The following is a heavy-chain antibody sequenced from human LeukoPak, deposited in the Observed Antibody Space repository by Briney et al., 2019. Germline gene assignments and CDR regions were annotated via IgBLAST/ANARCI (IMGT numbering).Heavy chain of an antibody. CDR2: IYSGGST. J-gene: IGHJ2*01. D-gene: IGHD6-19*01. Sequence: GGSLRLSCAASEFTVGANYMNWVRQAPGKGLEWVSLIYSGGSTHYPNSVKVRFTISRDNSKNTLYLQMTSLRVEDTAVYYCARVPGSSSGSNWYFDLWGRGTLVTVSS. CDR3: ARVPGSSSGSNWYFDL. V-gene: IGHV3-66*01. CDR1: EFTVGANY.